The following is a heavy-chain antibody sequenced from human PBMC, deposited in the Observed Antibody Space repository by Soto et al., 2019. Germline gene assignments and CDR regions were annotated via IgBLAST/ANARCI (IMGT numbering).Heavy chain of an antibody. CDR1: GGTFSSYA. V-gene: IGHV1-69*13. Sequence: SVKVSCKASGGTFSSYAISWVRQAPGQGLEWMGGIIPIFGTANYAQKFQGRVTMTADESTSTAYMELSSLRSEDTAVYYCARDRGSGWDYYYYGMDVWGQGTTVTVSS. J-gene: IGHJ6*02. D-gene: IGHD6-19*01. CDR2: IIPIFGTA. CDR3: ARDRGSGWDYYYYGMDV.